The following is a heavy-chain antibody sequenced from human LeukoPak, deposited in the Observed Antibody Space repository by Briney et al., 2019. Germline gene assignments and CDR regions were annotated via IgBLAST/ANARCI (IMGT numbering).Heavy chain of an antibody. CDR2: ISGSGGST. D-gene: IGHD2-2*01. J-gene: IGHJ6*03. CDR1: GFTFSSYA. Sequence: GGSLRLSCAASGFTFSSYAMSWVRQAPGKGLEWVSAISGSGGSTYYADSVKGRFTISRDNSKNTLYLQMNSLRAEDTAVYYCAKDGVPAAVYYYYYYYMDVWGKGTTVTVSS. CDR3: AKDGVPAAVYYYYYYYMDV. V-gene: IGHV3-23*01.